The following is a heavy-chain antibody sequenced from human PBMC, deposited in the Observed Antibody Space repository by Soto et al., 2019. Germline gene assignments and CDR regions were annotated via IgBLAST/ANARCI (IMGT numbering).Heavy chain of an antibody. CDR3: AHTKDSSGFLTS. V-gene: IGHV2-5*01. J-gene: IGHJ5*02. Sequence: SGPTLVNPTQTLTLTCSFSGSSLSAYGVRVIWFRQPPGETLEWLALIHWNDYNRYSPYLKSRLTITKDTSKNQVVLTLTNLDPLDTGTYFCAHTKDSSGFLTSWGQGILVTVSS. D-gene: IGHD3-22*01. CDR2: IHWNDYN. CDR1: GSSLSAYGVR.